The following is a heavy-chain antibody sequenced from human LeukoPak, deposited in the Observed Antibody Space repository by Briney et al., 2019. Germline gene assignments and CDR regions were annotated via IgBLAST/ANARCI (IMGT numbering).Heavy chain of an antibody. J-gene: IGHJ6*03. Sequence: GGSLRLSCAASGFTFSAYYMNWIRQAPGKGLEWVSYISSSNTMYYADSVKGRFTISRDNAKNSPYLQMNSLRAEDTAVYYCARQRGHCSSTSCAYFSYYMDVWGKGTTVTVSS. CDR1: GFTFSAYY. CDR2: ISSSNTM. V-gene: IGHV3-69-1*01. D-gene: IGHD2-2*01. CDR3: ARQRGHCSSTSCAYFSYYMDV.